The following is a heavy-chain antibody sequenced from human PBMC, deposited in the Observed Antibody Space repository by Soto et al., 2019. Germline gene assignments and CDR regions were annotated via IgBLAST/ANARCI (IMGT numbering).Heavy chain of an antibody. J-gene: IGHJ6*02. CDR3: AKSIAARQRRDYYYGMDV. Sequence: SVKVSCKASGGTFSSYAISWVRQAPGQGLEWMGGIIPIFGTANYAQKFQGRVTITADESTSTAYMELSSLRSEDTAVYYCAKSIAARQRRDYYYGMDVWGQGTTVTVSS. V-gene: IGHV1-69*13. CDR2: IIPIFGTA. CDR1: GGTFSSYA. D-gene: IGHD6-6*01.